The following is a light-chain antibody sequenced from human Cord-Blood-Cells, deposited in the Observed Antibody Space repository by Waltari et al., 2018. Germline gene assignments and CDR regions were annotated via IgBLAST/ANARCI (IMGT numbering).Light chain of an antibody. CDR2: DAS. V-gene: IGKV1-5*01. CDR1: QSISSW. CDR3: QQYNSYSPWT. J-gene: IGKJ1*01. Sequence: DIQMTQSPSTLSASVGARVTITCRASQSISSWLAWYQQKPGKSPKLMIYDASSLESGVPSRVSGSGSGTEFTLTISSLQPDDFATYYCQQYNSYSPWTFGQGTKVEIK.